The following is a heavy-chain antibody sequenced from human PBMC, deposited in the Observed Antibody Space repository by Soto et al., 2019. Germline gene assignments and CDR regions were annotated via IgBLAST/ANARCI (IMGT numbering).Heavy chain of an antibody. V-gene: IGHV3-15*01. Sequence: GGSLRLSCAASGFTFSNAWMSWVRQAPGKGLEWVGRIKSKVDSATTDYAAPVKGRFRISRDDSRNTLYLQMDSLKIEDTAVYYCTTDDPINRNWGQGTLVTVSS. CDR1: GFTFSNAW. CDR2: IKSKVDSATT. J-gene: IGHJ4*02. CDR3: TTDDPINRN.